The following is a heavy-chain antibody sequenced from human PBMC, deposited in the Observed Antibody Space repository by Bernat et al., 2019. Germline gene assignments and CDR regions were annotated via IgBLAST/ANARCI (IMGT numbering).Heavy chain of an antibody. CDR3: AKDLGVVRYYYYVMDV. Sequence: QVQLVESGGGVVQPGRSLRLSCAASGFTFSSYGMHWVRQAPGKGLEWVAVISYDGSNKYYADSVKGRFTISRDNSKNTLYLQMNSLRAEDTAVYYCAKDLGVVRYYYYVMDVWGQGTTVTVSS. D-gene: IGHD3-3*01. CDR1: GFTFSSYG. CDR2: ISYDGSNK. V-gene: IGHV3-30*18. J-gene: IGHJ6*02.